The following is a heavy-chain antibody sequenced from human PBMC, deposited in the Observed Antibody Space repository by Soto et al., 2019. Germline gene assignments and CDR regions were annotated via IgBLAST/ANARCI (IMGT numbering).Heavy chain of an antibody. CDR1: GFTLSRYG. V-gene: IGHV3-33*01. Sequence: QVQLVESGGGVVQPGRSLRLSCAASGFTLSRYGMHWVRQAPGKGLEWVALIWYDGNNEYYADSVNGRFTISRDNSKSTLYLQMNTLRAEDTAVYYCAREGSYGNSVNWYFDLWGRGTLVTVSS. J-gene: IGHJ2*01. CDR3: AREGSYGNSVNWYFDL. CDR2: IWYDGNNE. D-gene: IGHD1-26*01.